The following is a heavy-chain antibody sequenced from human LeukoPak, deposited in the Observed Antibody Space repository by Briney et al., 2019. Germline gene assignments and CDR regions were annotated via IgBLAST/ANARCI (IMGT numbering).Heavy chain of an antibody. CDR1: GFTFSSYA. V-gene: IGHV3-33*08. CDR3: ASGVYDSSGSYFDY. D-gene: IGHD3-22*01. J-gene: IGHJ4*02. CDR2: IWYDGSNK. Sequence: PGGSLRLSCAASGFTFSSYAMSWVRQAPGKGLEWVAVIWYDGSNKYYADSVKDRFTIARDNSKSTLYLQMNSLRAEDTAVYYCASGVYDSSGSYFDYWGQGTLVTVSS.